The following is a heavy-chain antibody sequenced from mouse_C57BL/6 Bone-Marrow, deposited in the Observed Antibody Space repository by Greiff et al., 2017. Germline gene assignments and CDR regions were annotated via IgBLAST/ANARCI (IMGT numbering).Heavy chain of an antibody. CDR2: INPNYGTT. V-gene: IGHV1-39*01. CDR1: GYSFTDYN. J-gene: IGHJ4*01. Sequence: LMKPGASVKISCKASGYSFTDYNMNWVKQSNGKSLEWIGVINPNYGTTSYNQKFKGKATSTVDQSSSTAYMQLNSLTSEDSAVYYCARGYDYDYAMDYWGQGTSVTVSS. CDR3: ARGYDYDYAMDY. D-gene: IGHD2-4*01.